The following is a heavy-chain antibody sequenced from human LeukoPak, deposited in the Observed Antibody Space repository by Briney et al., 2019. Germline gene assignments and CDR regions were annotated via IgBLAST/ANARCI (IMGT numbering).Heavy chain of an antibody. V-gene: IGHV1-69*13. D-gene: IGHD2-15*01. CDR1: GGTFSSYA. CDR3: ARVRSGHPHYFDY. Sequence: ASVKVSCTASGGTFSSYAISWVRQALGQGLEWMGGIIPIFGTANYAQKFQGRVTITADESTSTAYMELSSLRSEDTAVYYCARVRSGHPHYFDYWGQGTLVSVSS. J-gene: IGHJ4*02. CDR2: IIPIFGTA.